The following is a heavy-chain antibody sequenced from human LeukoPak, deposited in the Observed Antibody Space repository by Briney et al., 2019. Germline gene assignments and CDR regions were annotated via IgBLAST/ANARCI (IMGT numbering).Heavy chain of an antibody. CDR3: ARVTYYYGSGSYSDY. V-gene: IGHV1-2*02. CDR2: INPNSGGT. D-gene: IGHD3-10*01. CDR1: GYTFTGYY. Sequence: GASVKASCKASGYTFTGYYMHWVRQAPGQGLEWMGWINPNSGGTNYAQKFQGRVTMTRDTSISTAYMELSRLRSDDTAVYYCARVTYYYGSGSYSDYWGQGTLVTVSS. J-gene: IGHJ4*02.